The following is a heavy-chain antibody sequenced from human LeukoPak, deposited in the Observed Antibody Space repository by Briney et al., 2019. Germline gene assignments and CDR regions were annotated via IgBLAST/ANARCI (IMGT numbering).Heavy chain of an antibody. D-gene: IGHD1-1*01. CDR1: GFTFHNAW. CDR2: IDISGGST. Sequence: PGGSLRLSCAASGFTFHNAWMSWVRQAPGKGLEWVASIDISGGSTYYEDSVQGRFTISRDNSKNTLYLEMNSLRVEDTALYYCANEVRPNDYWGQGTLVTVSS. J-gene: IGHJ4*02. CDR3: ANEVRPNDY. V-gene: IGHV3-23*01.